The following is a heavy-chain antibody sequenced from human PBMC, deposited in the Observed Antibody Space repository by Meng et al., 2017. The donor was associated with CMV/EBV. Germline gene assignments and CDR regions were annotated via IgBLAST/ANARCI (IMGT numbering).Heavy chain of an antibody. V-gene: IGHV3-21*01. D-gene: IGHD3-10*01. CDR1: GFTFSSYS. Sequence: GESLKISCAASGFTFSSYSMNWVRQAPGKGLERVSSISSSSSYIYYADSVKGRFTISRDNAKNSLYLQMNSLRAEDTAVYYCARLYTGYFDYWGQGTLVTVSS. J-gene: IGHJ4*02. CDR2: ISSSSSYI. CDR3: ARLYTGYFDY.